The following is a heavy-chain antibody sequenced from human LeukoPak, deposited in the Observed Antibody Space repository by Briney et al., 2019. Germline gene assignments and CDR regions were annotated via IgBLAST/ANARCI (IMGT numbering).Heavy chain of an antibody. CDR1: GGSISTSNYY. V-gene: IGHV4-39*07. CDR2: IFYSGST. D-gene: IGHD5-24*01. Sequence: SETLSLTCSVSGGSISTSNYYWGWIRQPPGKGLEWIGNIFYSGSTYYSPSLKSRVTISLDTSRNQFSLNLNSVTAADTAVYYCARGGRWLQFSPFDYWGQGTLVTVSS. J-gene: IGHJ4*02. CDR3: ARGGRWLQFSPFDY.